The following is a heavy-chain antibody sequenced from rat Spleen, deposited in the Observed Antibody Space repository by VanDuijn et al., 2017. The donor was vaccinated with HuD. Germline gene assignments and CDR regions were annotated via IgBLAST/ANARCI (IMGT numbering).Heavy chain of an antibody. J-gene: IGHJ2*01. Sequence: EVQLVESGGGLVQPGRSLKLSCAASGFTFSDYYMAWVRQAPTKGLEWVATISSDGRRNYYRDSVKGRFTISRDNAENTIYLQMNSLRSEDTATYYCARRHYGYTDYFDYWGQGVMVTVSS. CDR1: GFTFSDYY. V-gene: IGHV5-7*01. D-gene: IGHD1-9*01. CDR2: ISSDGRRN. CDR3: ARRHYGYTDYFDY.